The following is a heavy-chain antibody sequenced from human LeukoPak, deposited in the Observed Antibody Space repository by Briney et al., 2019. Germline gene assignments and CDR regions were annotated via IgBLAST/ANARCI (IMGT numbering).Heavy chain of an antibody. D-gene: IGHD5-18*01. CDR2: ISGSGGST. Sequence: PGGSLRLSCAASGFTFSSYAMSWVRQAPGKGLEWVSAISGSGGSTYYADSVKGRFTISRDNAKNALYLQMNSLRAEDTAVYYCAREVDTAMGIDAFDIWGQGTMVTVSS. CDR1: GFTFSSYA. CDR3: AREVDTAMGIDAFDI. J-gene: IGHJ3*02. V-gene: IGHV3-23*01.